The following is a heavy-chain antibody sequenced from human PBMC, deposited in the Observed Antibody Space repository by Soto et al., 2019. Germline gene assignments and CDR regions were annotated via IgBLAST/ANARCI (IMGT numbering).Heavy chain of an antibody. V-gene: IGHV4-34*01. CDR1: GGSFSGYY. CDR3: ARGYTVAVAARAFDI. J-gene: IGHJ3*02. Sequence: SETLSLTCAVYGGSFSGYYWSWIRHPPGKGLEWIEEINHSGSTNYSPSLKSRVTISVDTSKNQFSLKLSSVTAADTAVYYCARGYTVAVAARAFDIWGQGTMVTVSS. CDR2: INHSGST. D-gene: IGHD6-19*01.